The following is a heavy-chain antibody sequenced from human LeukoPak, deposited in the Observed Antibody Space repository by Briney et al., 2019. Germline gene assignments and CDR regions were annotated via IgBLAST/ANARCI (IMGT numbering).Heavy chain of an antibody. CDR1: GFTLSNYW. V-gene: IGHV3-74*01. CDR2: INGDGSRT. CDR3: ARDTVTTRHAFDI. D-gene: IGHD4-17*01. Sequence: GGSLRLSCAASGFTLSNYWMHWVRQAPGKGLVWVSRINGDGSRTNYADSVRGRCTISRDNAKNTLSLQINSLRAEDTAVYYCARDTVTTRHAFDIWGQGTMVTVSS. J-gene: IGHJ3*02.